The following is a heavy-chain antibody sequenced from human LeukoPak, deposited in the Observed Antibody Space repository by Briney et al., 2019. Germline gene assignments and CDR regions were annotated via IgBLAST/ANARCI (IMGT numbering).Heavy chain of an antibody. Sequence: SETLSLTCTVSGGSISSSSYYWGWIRQPPGKGLEWIGSIYYSGSTYYNPSLKSRVTISVDTSKNQFSLKLSSVTAADTAVYCCARDNCSGGSCYGLDAFDIWGQGTMVTVSS. CDR1: GGSISSSSYY. J-gene: IGHJ3*02. CDR3: ARDNCSGGSCYGLDAFDI. D-gene: IGHD2-15*01. CDR2: IYYSGST. V-gene: IGHV4-39*07.